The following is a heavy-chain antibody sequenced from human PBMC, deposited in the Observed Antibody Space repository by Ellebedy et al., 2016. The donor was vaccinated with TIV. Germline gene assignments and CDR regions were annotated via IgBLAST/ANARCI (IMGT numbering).Heavy chain of an antibody. CDR3: ATDGSYGDYRSPTHAFEL. CDR2: INQDGSET. J-gene: IGHJ3*01. V-gene: IGHV3-7*01. D-gene: IGHD4-17*01. CDR1: GFTFSSYW. Sequence: GESLKISCAAPGFTFSSYWMSWARQAPGKGLEWVANINQDGSETYHVDSLKGRFTISRDNAKNSLFLQMNSLGADDTAVYYCATDGSYGDYRSPTHAFELWGQGTLVTVSS.